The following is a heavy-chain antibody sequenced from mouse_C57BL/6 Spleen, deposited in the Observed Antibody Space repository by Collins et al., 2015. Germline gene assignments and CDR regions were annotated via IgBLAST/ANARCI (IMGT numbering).Heavy chain of an antibody. CDR2: ISYDGSN. Sequence: DVQLQESGPGLVKPSQSLSLTCSVTGYSITSGYYWNWIRQFPGNKLEWMGYISYDGSNNYNPSLKNRISITRDTSKNQFFLKLNSVTTEDTATYYCARVRAYYSNYDYFDYWGQGTTLTVSS. D-gene: IGHD2-5*01. V-gene: IGHV3-6*01. CDR1: GYSITSGYY. J-gene: IGHJ2*01. CDR3: ARVRAYYSNYDYFDY.